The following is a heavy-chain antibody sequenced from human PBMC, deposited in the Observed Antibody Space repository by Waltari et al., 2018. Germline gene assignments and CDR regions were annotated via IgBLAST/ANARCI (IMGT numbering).Heavy chain of an antibody. V-gene: IGHV3-74*01. CDR2: INMDGSTR. J-gene: IGHJ4*02. CDR1: GFTFSDSW. Sequence: EVELVESGGGLVQPGGSLRLSCEGSGFTFSDSWVHWVRQGPGKGLEWVARINMDGSTRNYADSVQGRFTISRDNARNTLYLQMNSLRVEDTAVYYCARAGSYRFDYWGQGTLVTVSS. D-gene: IGHD1-26*01. CDR3: ARAGSYRFDY.